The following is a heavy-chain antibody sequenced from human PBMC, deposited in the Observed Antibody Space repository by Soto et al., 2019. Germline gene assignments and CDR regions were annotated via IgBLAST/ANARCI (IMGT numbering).Heavy chain of an antibody. D-gene: IGHD3-3*01. V-gene: IGHV4-59*01. Sequence: SETLSLTCSVSGGSIGTYYWSWMRQSPGKGLEWLGDVYYSGSTSYNPSLRSRVTISVDTSNNQFSLKLISVTAADTAVYYCARGPHFTIFGVVRWFDPWGQGTLVTVSS. CDR2: VYYSGST. CDR3: ARGPHFTIFGVVRWFDP. CDR1: GGSIGTYY. J-gene: IGHJ5*02.